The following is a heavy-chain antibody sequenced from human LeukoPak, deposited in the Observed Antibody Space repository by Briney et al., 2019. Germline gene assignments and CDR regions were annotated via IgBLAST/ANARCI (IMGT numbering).Heavy chain of an antibody. Sequence: ASVKVSCKASGYTFTSYAMNWVRQAPGQGLEWMGIINPSGGSTSYAQKFQGRVTMTRDTSTSTVYMELSSLRSEDTAVYYCARDYYDILTGYLYWGQGTLVTVSS. CDR2: INPSGGST. CDR3: ARDYYDILTGYLY. D-gene: IGHD3-9*01. V-gene: IGHV1-46*01. CDR1: GYTFTSYA. J-gene: IGHJ4*02.